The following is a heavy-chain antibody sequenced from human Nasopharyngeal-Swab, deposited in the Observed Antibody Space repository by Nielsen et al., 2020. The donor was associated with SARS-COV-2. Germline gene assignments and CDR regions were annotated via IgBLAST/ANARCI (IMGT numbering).Heavy chain of an antibody. V-gene: IGHV4-59*01. CDR2: IYYSGST. CDR1: GGSISSYY. Sequence: SETLSLTCTVSGGSISSYYWSWIRQPPGKGLGWIGYIYYSGSTNYNPSLKSRVTISVDTSKNQFSLKLSSVTAADTAVYYCARGGNYDFWSGYYPNSYYYYYGMDVWGQGTTVTVSS. J-gene: IGHJ6*02. D-gene: IGHD3-3*01. CDR3: ARGGNYDFWSGYYPNSYYYYYGMDV.